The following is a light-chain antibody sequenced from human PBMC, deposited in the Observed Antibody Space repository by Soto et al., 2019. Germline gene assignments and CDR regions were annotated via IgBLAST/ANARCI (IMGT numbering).Light chain of an antibody. CDR1: QGISSY. V-gene: IGKV1-9*01. Sequence: DIQLTQSPSFLSASVGERVTITCRASQGISSYLAWYQQKPGKAPKLLIYAASTLQSGVPSRFSGSGSGTEFTLTISSLQPEDFATYHCQQFNSYSFTFGPGTKVHIK. CDR3: QQFNSYSFT. CDR2: AAS. J-gene: IGKJ3*01.